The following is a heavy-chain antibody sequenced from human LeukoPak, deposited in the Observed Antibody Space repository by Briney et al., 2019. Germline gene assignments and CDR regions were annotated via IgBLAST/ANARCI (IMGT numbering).Heavy chain of an antibody. Sequence: PGRSLRLSCAASGFAFSSYAMHWVRQGPGKGLEWVALVSYDGGSKYYADSVKGRITFSRDNSKNTLHLQMSSLRTEDTAVYYCARVKGGIAAAGNYFDYWGQGTLVTVSS. D-gene: IGHD6-13*01. V-gene: IGHV3-30-3*01. J-gene: IGHJ4*02. CDR3: ARVKGGIAAAGNYFDY. CDR1: GFAFSSYA. CDR2: VSYDGGSK.